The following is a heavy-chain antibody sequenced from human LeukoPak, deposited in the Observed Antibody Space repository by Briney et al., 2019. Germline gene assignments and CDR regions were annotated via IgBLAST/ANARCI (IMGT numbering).Heavy chain of an antibody. CDR2: ISDRGSRT. CDR3: AKRGVVIRVVLVGFHKEAYYFDS. V-gene: IGHV3-23*01. CDR1: GITLSNYG. J-gene: IGHJ4*02. D-gene: IGHD3-10*01. Sequence: GGSLRLSCAVSGITLSNYGMSWVRQAPGKGLEWVAGISDRGSRTNYADSVKGRFTISTDNHKNTLYLQINRLRAEDTPVYFCAKRGVVIRVVLVGFHKEAYYFDSWGQGALVTVSS.